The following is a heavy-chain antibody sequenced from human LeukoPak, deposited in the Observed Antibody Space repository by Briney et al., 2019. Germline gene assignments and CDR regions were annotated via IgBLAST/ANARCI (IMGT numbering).Heavy chain of an antibody. J-gene: IGHJ4*02. CDR2: ISSTSFIT. D-gene: IGHD1-26*01. CDR3: ARDLISGAYTFDY. CDR1: VFTFSSFI. V-gene: IGHV3-48*02. Sequence: GGSLRLSCATSVFTFSSFIMNGVRQAPGKGAEGVSYISSTSFITYYADSVSGRFTISRDNAKQSLYLQMNSLRDEDTAIYYCARDLISGAYTFDYWGQGTLVTVSS.